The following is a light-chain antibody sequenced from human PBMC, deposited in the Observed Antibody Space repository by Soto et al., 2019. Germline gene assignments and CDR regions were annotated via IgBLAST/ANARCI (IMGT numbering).Light chain of an antibody. V-gene: IGLV2-14*01. CDR2: EVS. CDR1: SSDVGGYTY. Sequence: QSVLTQPASVAGSPGQSITISCTGTSSDVGGYTYVSRYQQHPGRAPKLMIYEVSNRPSGVSNRFSGSKSGNTASLTISGLQAEDEADYYCSSYTTRNTVLFGGGTQLTVL. J-gene: IGLJ2*01. CDR3: SSYTTRNTVL.